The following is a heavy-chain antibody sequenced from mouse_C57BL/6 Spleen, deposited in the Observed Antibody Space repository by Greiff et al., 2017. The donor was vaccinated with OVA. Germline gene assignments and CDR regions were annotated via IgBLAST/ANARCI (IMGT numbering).Heavy chain of an antibody. Sequence: VQLKESGGGLVKPGGSLKLSCAASGFPFSSYAMAWVRQTPEKRLEWVATISDGGSYTYYPDNVKGRFTISRDNAKNNLYLQMSHLKSEDTAMYYWAREGETGLFDYWGQGTTLTVSS. CDR2: ISDGGSYT. CDR3: AREGETGLFDY. J-gene: IGHJ2*01. V-gene: IGHV5-4*01. CDR1: GFPFSSYA. D-gene: IGHD4-1*01.